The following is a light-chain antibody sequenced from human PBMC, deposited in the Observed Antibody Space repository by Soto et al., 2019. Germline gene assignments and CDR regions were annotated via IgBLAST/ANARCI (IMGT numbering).Light chain of an antibody. J-gene: IGLJ1*01. CDR1: SSDVGSYNR. V-gene: IGLV2-18*02. Sequence: QSALTQPPSVSGSPGQSVTISCTGTSSDVGSYNRVSWYQQPPDTAPKLMIYEVSNRPSGVPDRFSGSKSGNTASLTISGRQAEAEADYYWSSYTSSSTYVFGTGNKLTVL. CDR2: EVS. CDR3: SSYTSSSTYV.